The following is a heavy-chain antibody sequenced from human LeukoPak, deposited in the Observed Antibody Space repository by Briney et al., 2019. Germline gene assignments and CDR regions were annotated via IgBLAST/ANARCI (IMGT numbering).Heavy chain of an antibody. D-gene: IGHD3-22*01. CDR2: IIPIFGTA. Sequence: SVKVSCKASGGTFSSYAISWVRQAPGQGLEWMGGIIPIFGTANYAQKFQGRVTITADESTSTAYMELSSLRSEDTAVYYCARNSLYYYDSSGNFDYWGQGTLVTVSS. CDR1: GGTFSSYA. CDR3: ARNSLYYYDSSGNFDY. J-gene: IGHJ4*02. V-gene: IGHV1-69*13.